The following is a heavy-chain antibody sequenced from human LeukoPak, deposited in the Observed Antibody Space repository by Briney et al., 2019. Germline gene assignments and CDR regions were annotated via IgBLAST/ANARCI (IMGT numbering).Heavy chain of an antibody. V-gene: IGHV3-48*01. CDR3: AIVILRSSCGGDCSSDY. D-gene: IGHD2-21*02. J-gene: IGHJ4*02. CDR2: INSISSTI. Sequence: PGGSLRLSCTASGFAFRSYGMNWGRHAPGKGLEWVSYINSISSTIHYVDSVRCRFTISRDNAKNSLYLEMVSLRAEDTAVYYCAIVILRSSCGGDCSSDYCGQGTLVTVSS. CDR1: GFAFRSYG.